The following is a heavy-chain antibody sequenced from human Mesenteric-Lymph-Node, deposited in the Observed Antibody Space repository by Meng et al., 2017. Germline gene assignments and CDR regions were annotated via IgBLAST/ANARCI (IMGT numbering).Heavy chain of an antibody. CDR3: ARASTTLASHHY. J-gene: IGHJ4*02. CDR2: LNPNTGNT. Sequence: ASAKVSCKASGYTFTSYDINWVRQATGQGLVWMGWLNPNTGNTGYAQKFQGRVTITRDTSIDTAYMELSSLSLEDTAVYYCARASTTLASHHYWGQGTLVTVSS. D-gene: IGHD1-1*01. V-gene: IGHV1-8*03. CDR1: GYTFTSYD.